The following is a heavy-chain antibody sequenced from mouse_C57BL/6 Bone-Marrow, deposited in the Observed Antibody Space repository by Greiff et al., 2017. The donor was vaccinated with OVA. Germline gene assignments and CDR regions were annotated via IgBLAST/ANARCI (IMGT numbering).Heavy chain of an antibody. V-gene: IGHV1-9*01. CDR3: ARDGRYDYDGEGWYFDV. CDR1: GYTFTGYW. Sequence: VQLQQSGAELMKPGASVKLSCKATGYTFTGYWIEWVKQRPGHGLEWIGEILPGSGSTNYNEKFKGKATFTADTSSNTAYRQLSSLTTEDSAIYYCARDGRYDYDGEGWYFDVWGTGTTVTVSS. CDR2: ILPGSGST. D-gene: IGHD2-4*01. J-gene: IGHJ1*03.